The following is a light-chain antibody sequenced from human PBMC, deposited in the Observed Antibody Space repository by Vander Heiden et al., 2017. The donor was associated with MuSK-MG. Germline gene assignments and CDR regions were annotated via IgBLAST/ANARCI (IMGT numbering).Light chain of an antibody. V-gene: IGKV3-11*01. CDR3: KERSKWPRT. CDR2: EGS. Sequence: EIALTQSPATLSLFPGERATLSCSASQSVGSYLAWYQQKPGQAPRLLIYEGSSRAPGIPARFSGSGSGTDFTLTISSLEPEDFAVYYCKERSKWPRTFGQGTRVEIK. CDR1: QSVGSY. J-gene: IGKJ1*01.